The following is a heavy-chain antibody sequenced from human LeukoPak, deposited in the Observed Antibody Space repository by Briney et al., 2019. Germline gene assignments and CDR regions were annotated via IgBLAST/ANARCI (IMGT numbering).Heavy chain of an antibody. J-gene: IGHJ4*02. CDR3: ARDGGPNYYDSSGYYSNDY. V-gene: IGHV3-7*01. CDR1: GFTFSSYW. CDR2: IKQDGSEK. Sequence: PGGSLRLSCAASGFTFSSYWMSWFRQAPEKGLEWVANIKQDGSEKYYVDSVKGRFTISRDNAKNSLYLQMNSLRAEDTAVYYCARDGGPNYYDSSGYYSNDYWGQGTLVTVSS. D-gene: IGHD3-22*01.